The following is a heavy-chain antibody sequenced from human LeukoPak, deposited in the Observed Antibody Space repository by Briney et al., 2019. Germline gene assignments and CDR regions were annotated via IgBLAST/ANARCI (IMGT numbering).Heavy chain of an antibody. CDR1: GGSFSGYY. CDR2: VYSSGST. J-gene: IGHJ3*02. Sequence: SETLSLTCAVYGGSFSGYYWSWIRQSPGKGLEWIAYVYSSGSTNYNPSLYSRVTISLDTSKNQFSLKLSSVTAADTAVYFCARSGTRSGGAFDIWGQGTMVTVSS. V-gene: IGHV4-59*08. D-gene: IGHD4-23*01. CDR3: ARSGTRSGGAFDI.